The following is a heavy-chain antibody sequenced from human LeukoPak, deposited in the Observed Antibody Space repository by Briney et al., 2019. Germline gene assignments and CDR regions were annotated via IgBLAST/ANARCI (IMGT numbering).Heavy chain of an antibody. CDR2: IYSGGST. CDR3: ARGGLGNWFDP. Sequence: PGGSLRLSCAASRFTVSSNYVSWVRQAPGKGLEWVSVIYSGGSTYYADSVKGRFTISRHNSKNTLYLQMNSLRVEDTAVYYCARGGLGNWFDPWGQGTLVTVSS. J-gene: IGHJ5*02. CDR1: RFTVSSNY. D-gene: IGHD3/OR15-3a*01. V-gene: IGHV3-53*01.